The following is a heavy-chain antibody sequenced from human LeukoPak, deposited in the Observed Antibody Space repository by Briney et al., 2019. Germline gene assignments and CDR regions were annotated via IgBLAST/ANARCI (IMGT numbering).Heavy chain of an antibody. Sequence: ASVKVSCKASGYTFTSYGISWVRQAPGQGLEWMGWISAYNGNTNYAQKLQGRVTMTTDTSTSTAYMELRSLRSDDTAVYYCARDLSRRPVMREQLRTLDYWGQGTLVTVSS. V-gene: IGHV1-18*01. CDR3: ARDLSRRPVMREQLRTLDY. D-gene: IGHD6-13*01. J-gene: IGHJ4*02. CDR1: GYTFTSYG. CDR2: ISAYNGNT.